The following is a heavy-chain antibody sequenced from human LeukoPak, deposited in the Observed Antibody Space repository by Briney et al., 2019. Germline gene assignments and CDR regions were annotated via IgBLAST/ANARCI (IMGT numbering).Heavy chain of an antibody. Sequence: NPSETLSLTCAVYGGSFSGYYWSWIRQPPGKGLEWIGEINHSGSTNYNPSLKSRVTISVDTSKNQFSLKLSSVTAADTAVYYCARDHSKYYDFWSGYFTWFDPWGQGTLVTVSS. CDR1: GGSFSGYY. CDR3: ARDHSKYYDFWSGYFTWFDP. D-gene: IGHD3-3*01. CDR2: INHSGST. V-gene: IGHV4-34*01. J-gene: IGHJ5*02.